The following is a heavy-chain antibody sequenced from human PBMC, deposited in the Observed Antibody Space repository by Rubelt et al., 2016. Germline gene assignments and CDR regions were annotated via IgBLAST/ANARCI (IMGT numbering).Heavy chain of an antibody. CDR2: ISGYNGNT. D-gene: IGHD2-8*01. Sequence: QVQLVQSGAEVKKPGAPVKVSCKASGSTFTRNGFSWVRQAPGQGLEWMGWISGYNGNTHYAQKFQGRVTMATDTYTTTAYMELRSLRSDDKAGYYCARTGLDCKNGVCFDYWGQGTLVIVSS. CDR1: GSTFTRNG. CDR3: ARTGLDCKNGVCFDY. J-gene: IGHJ4*02. V-gene: IGHV1-18*01.